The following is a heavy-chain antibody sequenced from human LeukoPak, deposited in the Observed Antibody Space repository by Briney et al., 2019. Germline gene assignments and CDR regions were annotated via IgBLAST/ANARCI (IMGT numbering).Heavy chain of an antibody. CDR1: GFTFSNYD. V-gene: IGHV3-13*01. J-gene: IGHJ4*02. CDR3: ARGGYFDGFDY. D-gene: IGHD3-9*01. CDR2: IGTAGDT. Sequence: GGSLRLSCAASGFTFSNYDMHWVRHATGKGLEWVSAIGTAGDTYYPGSVKGRFTISRENAKNSLYLQMNSLRAGDTAMYYCARGGYFDGFDYWGQGTLVTVSS.